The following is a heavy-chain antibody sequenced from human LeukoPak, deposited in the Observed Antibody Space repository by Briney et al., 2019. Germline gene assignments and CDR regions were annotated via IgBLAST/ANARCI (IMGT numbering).Heavy chain of an antibody. V-gene: IGHV4-34*01. D-gene: IGHD3-3*01. Sequence: SETLSLTCAVYGVSFSGYYWSWIRQPPGKGLEWIGEINHSGSTNYNPSLKSRVAISVDKSKNQFSLKLSSVTAADTAVYYCARVTYWSGFDYWGQGTLVTVSS. CDR2: INHSGST. CDR3: ARVTYWSGFDY. J-gene: IGHJ4*02. CDR1: GVSFSGYY.